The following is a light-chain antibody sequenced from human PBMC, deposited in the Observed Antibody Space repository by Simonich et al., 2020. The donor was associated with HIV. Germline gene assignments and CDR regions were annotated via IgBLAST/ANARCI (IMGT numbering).Light chain of an antibody. Sequence: DIVMTQSPDSLAVSLGERATINCKSSQRVLYSTNNKNYLAWYQPKPGQPPKLLIYWASTRESGVPDRFSGSGSGTDFTLTISSLQAEDVAVYYCQQYYSSPFTLGPGTKVDIK. J-gene: IGKJ3*01. CDR1: QRVLYSTNNKNY. V-gene: IGKV4-1*01. CDR2: WAS. CDR3: QQYYSSPFT.